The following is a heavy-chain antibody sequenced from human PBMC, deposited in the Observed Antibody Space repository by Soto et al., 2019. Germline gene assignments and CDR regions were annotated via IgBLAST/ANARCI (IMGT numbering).Heavy chain of an antibody. D-gene: IGHD1-1*01. V-gene: IGHV4-59*08. J-gene: IGHJ6*03. CDR2: IYYSGST. CDR1: GGSLSGYQ. Sequence: SETLSLTCAVYGGSLSGYQWSWIRQPPGKGLVWIGYIYYSGSTNYNPSLKSRVTISVDTSKNQFSLKLSSVTAADTAVYYCARHGNYYYYYYMDVWGKGTTVTVSS. CDR3: ARHGNYYYYYYMDV.